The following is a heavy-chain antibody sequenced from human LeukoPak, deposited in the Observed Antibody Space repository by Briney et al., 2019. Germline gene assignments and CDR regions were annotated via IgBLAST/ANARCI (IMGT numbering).Heavy chain of an antibody. Sequence: SETLSLTCTVSGGSISSGGYYWSWIRQHPGKGLEWIGYIYYSGSTYYNPSLKSRVTISVDTSKNQFSLKLSSVTAADTAVYYCARARDDYGDFDYWGQGTLVTVSS. CDR1: GGSISSGGYY. CDR3: ARARDDYGDFDY. V-gene: IGHV4-31*03. J-gene: IGHJ4*02. D-gene: IGHD4-17*01. CDR2: IYYSGST.